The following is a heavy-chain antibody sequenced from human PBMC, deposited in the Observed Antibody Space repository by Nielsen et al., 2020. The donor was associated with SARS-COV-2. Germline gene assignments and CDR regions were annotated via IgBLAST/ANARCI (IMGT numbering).Heavy chain of an antibody. CDR1: GFIFSSYG. Sequence: GESLKISCAASGFIFSSYGMHWVRQAPGKGLEWVAFIRYDGSNKYYADSVKGRFTISRDNSKNTLYLQMNSLRAEDTAVYYCAKDALHGWYGIRWGQGTLVTVSS. J-gene: IGHJ4*02. CDR3: AKDALHGWYGIR. V-gene: IGHV3-30*02. CDR2: IRYDGSNK. D-gene: IGHD6-19*01.